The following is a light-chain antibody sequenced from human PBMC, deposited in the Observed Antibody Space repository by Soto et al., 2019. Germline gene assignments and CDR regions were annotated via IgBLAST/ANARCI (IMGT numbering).Light chain of an antibody. J-gene: IGLJ1*01. CDR3: GAWDSSLSTYV. V-gene: IGLV1-51*01. Sequence: QSVLPQPPSVSAAPGQMVTISCSGTGSNIGRNYVSWYQQFPGTVPKLLIYDSDNRPSGIPDRFSASKSGTSATLAITGLQTGDEADYYCGAWDSSLSTYVFGSGTKLTVL. CDR1: GSNIGRNY. CDR2: DSD.